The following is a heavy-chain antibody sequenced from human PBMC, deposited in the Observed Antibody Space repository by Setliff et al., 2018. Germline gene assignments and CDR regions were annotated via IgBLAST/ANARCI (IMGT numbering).Heavy chain of an antibody. Sequence: SETLSLTCTVSGGPISSGSYYWSWIRQPAGKGLEWIGRIYTSGSTTYNPSLKNRVTISVDTSKNHFSLKLSSVTAADTAVYYCARAHIKNWFDPWGQGTLVTVSS. CDR3: ARAHIKNWFDP. CDR2: IYTSGST. J-gene: IGHJ5*02. CDR1: GGPISSGSYY. V-gene: IGHV4-61*02.